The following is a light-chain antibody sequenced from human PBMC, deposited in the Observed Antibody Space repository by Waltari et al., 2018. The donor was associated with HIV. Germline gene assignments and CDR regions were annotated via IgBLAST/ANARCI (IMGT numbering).Light chain of an antibody. Sequence: QSVLTQPPSASGTPGQRVTISRSGSSSHTGSNSVYWYQQPPGTAPKLLSYRNNQRPSGVPDRFSGSKSGTSASLAISGLRSEDEADYYCAVWGDSLNSYVFGTGTEVTVL. CDR2: RNN. J-gene: IGLJ1*01. CDR1: SSHTGSNS. CDR3: AVWGDSLNSYV. V-gene: IGLV1-47*01.